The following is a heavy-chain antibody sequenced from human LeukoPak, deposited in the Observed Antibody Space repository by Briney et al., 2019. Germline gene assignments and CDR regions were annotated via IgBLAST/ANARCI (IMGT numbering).Heavy chain of an antibody. J-gene: IGHJ5*02. CDR1: GGSFSGYY. D-gene: IGHD6-19*01. CDR2: INHTGST. Sequence: PSETLSLTCAVYGGSFSGYYWSWIRHPPGKGLEWIGEINHTGSTNYNPSLKSRVTISVDTSKNQFSLKLTSVTAADTALYYCARAYHSSGGLGWFDPWGQGTLVTVSS. CDR3: ARAYHSSGGLGWFDP. V-gene: IGHV4-34*01.